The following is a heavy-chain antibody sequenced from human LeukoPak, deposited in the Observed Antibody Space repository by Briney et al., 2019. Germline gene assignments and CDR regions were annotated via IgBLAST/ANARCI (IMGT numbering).Heavy chain of an antibody. J-gene: IGHJ3*02. CDR3: AKDLPIWFGESSSDAFDI. D-gene: IGHD3-10*01. CDR1: GFTFSNAW. CDR2: ISGSGGST. Sequence: GGSLRLSCAASGFTFSNAWMSWVRQAPGKGLEWVSAISGSGGSTYYADSVKGRFTISRDNSKNTLYLQMNSLRAEDTAVYYCAKDLPIWFGESSSDAFDIWGQGTMVTVSS. V-gene: IGHV3-23*01.